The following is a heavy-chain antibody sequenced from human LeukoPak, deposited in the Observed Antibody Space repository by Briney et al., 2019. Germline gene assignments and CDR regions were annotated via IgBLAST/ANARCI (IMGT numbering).Heavy chain of an antibody. J-gene: IGHJ4*02. V-gene: IGHV4-31*03. CDR2: IYYSGST. CDR1: GGSISSGGYY. CDR3: ARADYGDPGYFDY. Sequence: SQTLSLTCTVSGGSISSGGYYWSWIRQHPGKGLEWFGYIYYSGSTYYNPSLKSRVIISVDTSKNQFSLKLSSVTAADTAVYYCARADYGDPGYFDYWGQGTLVTVSS. D-gene: IGHD4-17*01.